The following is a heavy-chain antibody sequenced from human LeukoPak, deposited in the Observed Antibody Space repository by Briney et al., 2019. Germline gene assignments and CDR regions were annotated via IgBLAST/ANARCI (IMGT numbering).Heavy chain of an antibody. CDR1: GFTFSSYA. V-gene: IGHV3-23*01. D-gene: IGHD7-27*01. Sequence: QPGGSLRLSCAASGFTFSSYAMSWVRQAPGRGLDWVSVISGSGGSTYYADSVKGRSTIFRDNSKNTLYLQMKSLRAEDTAVYFCAKVLTGSQDYWGQGTLVTVSS. J-gene: IGHJ4*02. CDR2: ISGSGGST. CDR3: AKVLTGSQDY.